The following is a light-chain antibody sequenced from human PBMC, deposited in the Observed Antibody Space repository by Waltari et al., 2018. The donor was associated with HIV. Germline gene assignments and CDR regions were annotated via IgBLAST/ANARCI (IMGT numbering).Light chain of an antibody. V-gene: IGLV1-44*01. CDR1: SSNIGGNP. CDR2: SND. Sequence: QSVLTQPPSASGTPGQRVTISCSGGSSNIGGNPINWYQQMPGTAPKLLIYSNDQRPSGAPDRFSGSKSGTSASLAISGLQSEDEADYYCATWDDSLNGPVFGGGTKLTVL. CDR3: ATWDDSLNGPV. J-gene: IGLJ2*01.